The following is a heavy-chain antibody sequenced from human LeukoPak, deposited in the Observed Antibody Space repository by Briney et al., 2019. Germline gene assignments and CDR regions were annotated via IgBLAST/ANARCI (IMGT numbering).Heavy chain of an antibody. J-gene: IGHJ6*03. CDR2: IIPIFVTT. CDR1: GGTFSSYA. V-gene: IGHV1-69*05. CDR3: ARGLSGYSYGYMGYYYYMDV. Sequence: SSVKSSCEASGGTFSSYAISWVRHAPGQGREWMGGIIPIFVTTHSAHKCQGRDTITTDKSTSTAYMEPSSLRSEDTAVYYCARGLSGYSYGYMGYYYYMDVWGKGTTVTVSS. D-gene: IGHD5-18*01.